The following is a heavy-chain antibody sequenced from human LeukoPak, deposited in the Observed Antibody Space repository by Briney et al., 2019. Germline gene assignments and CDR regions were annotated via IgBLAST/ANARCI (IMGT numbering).Heavy chain of an antibody. D-gene: IGHD2-15*01. Sequence: PGGSLRLSCAASGFTFSSYTMNWVRQAPGKGLEWVSSISSSSSYIYYADSLKGRFTISRDNAKNSLYLQMSSLRAEDTAVYYCARDPSSRGDFDYRGQGTLVTVSS. V-gene: IGHV3-21*01. J-gene: IGHJ4*02. CDR3: ARDPSSRGDFDY. CDR2: ISSSSSYI. CDR1: GFTFSSYT.